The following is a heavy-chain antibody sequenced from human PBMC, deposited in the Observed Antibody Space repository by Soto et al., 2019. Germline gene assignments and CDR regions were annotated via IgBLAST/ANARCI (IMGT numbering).Heavy chain of an antibody. CDR3: TRGVQSTRVDYYYYMDV. CDR1: GFTFSSYW. Sequence: GSLRLSCAASGFTFSSYWMHWVRQAPGKGLVWISRINSDGSSTSDADSVKGRFTISRDNAKNTLYLQMNSLRAEDTAVYYCTRGVQSTRVDYYYYMDVWGKGTTVTVSS. D-gene: IGHD6-19*01. CDR2: INSDGSST. J-gene: IGHJ6*03. V-gene: IGHV3-74*01.